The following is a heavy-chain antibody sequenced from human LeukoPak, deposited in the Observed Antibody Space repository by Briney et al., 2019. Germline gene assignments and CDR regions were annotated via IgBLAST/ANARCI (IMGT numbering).Heavy chain of an antibody. CDR1: GYTFTSYY. Sequence: ASVKVSCKASGYTFTSYYMHWVRQAPGQGLEWMGIINPSGGSTSYAQKFQGRVTMTRDTSTSTVYMELSSLRSEDTAVYYCARDSPISGSYYGGLGYWDQGTLVTVSS. D-gene: IGHD1-26*01. J-gene: IGHJ4*02. CDR3: ARDSPISGSYYGGLGY. V-gene: IGHV1-46*01. CDR2: INPSGGST.